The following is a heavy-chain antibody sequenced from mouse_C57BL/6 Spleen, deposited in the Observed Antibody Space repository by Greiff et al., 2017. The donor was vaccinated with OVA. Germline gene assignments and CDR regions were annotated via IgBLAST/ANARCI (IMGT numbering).Heavy chain of an antibody. Sequence: QVQLQQPGAELVKPGASVKMSCKASGYTFTSYWITWVKQRPGQGLEWIGDIYPGSGSTNYNEKFKSKATLTVDTSSSTAYMQLSSLTSEDSAVYYCARGYYGSSYVAWFAYWGQGTLVTVSA. D-gene: IGHD1-1*01. J-gene: IGHJ3*01. V-gene: IGHV1-55*01. CDR1: GYTFTSYW. CDR2: IYPGSGST. CDR3: ARGYYGSSYVAWFAY.